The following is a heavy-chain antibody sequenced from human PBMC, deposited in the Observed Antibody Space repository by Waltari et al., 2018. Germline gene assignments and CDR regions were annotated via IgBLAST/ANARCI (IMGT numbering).Heavy chain of an antibody. Sequence: QVQLQESGPSLLKPSETLSLICTVSGGSISGFYWSWVRQPPGKGLDWIGYIYYTGSTNFNPALKSRVTMSVDTAKNQLSLKLSSVTAADTAFDYCARGGGGDWEWFDPWGQGTLVTVSS. V-gene: IGHV4-59*01. CDR3: ARGGGGDWEWFDP. D-gene: IGHD2-21*02. CDR1: GGSISGFY. J-gene: IGHJ5*02. CDR2: IYYTGST.